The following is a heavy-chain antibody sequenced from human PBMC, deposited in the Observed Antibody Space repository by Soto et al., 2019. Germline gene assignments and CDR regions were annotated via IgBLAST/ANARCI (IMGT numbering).Heavy chain of an antibody. CDR2: TRNKANSYTT. V-gene: IGHV3-72*01. Sequence: PGGSLRLSCAASGFTFSDHYMYWVRQAPGKGLEWVGRTRNKANSYTTEYAASVKGRFTISRDDSKNSLYLQMNSLKTEDTAVYYCAREHRSGPYYYGMDVWGQGTTVTVSS. D-gene: IGHD2-15*01. CDR3: AREHRSGPYYYGMDV. CDR1: GFTFSDHY. J-gene: IGHJ6*02.